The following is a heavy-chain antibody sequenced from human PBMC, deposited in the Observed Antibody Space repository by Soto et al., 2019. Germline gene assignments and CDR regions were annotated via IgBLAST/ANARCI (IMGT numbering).Heavy chain of an antibody. CDR3: ARIAPDYFYYGMDV. CDR2: IFSNDEK. J-gene: IGHJ6*02. Sequence: QVTLKESGPVLVKPTETLTLTRTVSGFSLSNARMGVSWIRQPPGKALEWLAHIFSNDEKSYSTSLKSRLTISKDTSKSQVVLTMTNMDPVDTATYYCARIAPDYFYYGMDVWGQGTTVTVSS. V-gene: IGHV2-26*01. CDR1: GFSLSNARMG.